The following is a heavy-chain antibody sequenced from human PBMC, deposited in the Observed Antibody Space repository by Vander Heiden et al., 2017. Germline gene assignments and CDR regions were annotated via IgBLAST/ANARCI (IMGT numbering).Heavy chain of an antibody. V-gene: IGHV3-74*01. CDR2: SSSDGSST. D-gene: IGHD6-13*01. Sequence: EVQLVESGGGLVQPGGSLRLSRAASGFTFRCYWLHWVRQAPGKGLVWVSRSSSDGSSTSYADSVKGRFTISRDNAKNTLYLQMNSLRAEDTAVYYCARGVGGYSSDYWGQGTLVTVSS. CDR1: GFTFRCYW. J-gene: IGHJ4*02. CDR3: ARGVGGYSSDY.